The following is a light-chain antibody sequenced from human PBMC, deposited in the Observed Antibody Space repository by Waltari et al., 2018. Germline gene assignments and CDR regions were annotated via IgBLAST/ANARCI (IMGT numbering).Light chain of an antibody. CDR1: QSVSSGS. CDR3: QQYASSSGYT. V-gene: IGKV3-20*01. CDR2: GAS. J-gene: IGKJ2*01. Sequence: EIVLTQSPGTLSLSPGERATLSCRASQSVSSGSLAWYQQKPGQAPRRLMSGASSRATGIPDRFSGSGSGTDFTLTISRREHVDFAVYYCQQYASSSGYTFGQGTKLEIK.